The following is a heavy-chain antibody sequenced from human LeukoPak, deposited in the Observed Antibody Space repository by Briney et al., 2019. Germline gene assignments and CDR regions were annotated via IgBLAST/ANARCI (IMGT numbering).Heavy chain of an antibody. CDR3: AELGITMIGGV. D-gene: IGHD3-10*02. CDR2: ISYDGSK. Sequence: PGGSLRLSCAASGFTFRTYGMHWVRQAPGKGLEWVAVISYDGSKYYADSVKGRFTISRDNAKNSLYLQMNSLRAEDTAVYYCAELGITMIGGVWGKGTTVTISS. CDR1: GFTFRTYG. J-gene: IGHJ6*04. V-gene: IGHV3-30*18.